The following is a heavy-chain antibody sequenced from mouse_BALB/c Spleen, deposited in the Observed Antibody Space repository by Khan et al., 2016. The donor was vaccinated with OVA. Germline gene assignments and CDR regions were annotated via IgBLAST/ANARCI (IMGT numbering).Heavy chain of an antibody. Sequence: EVQLQQSGPELVKPGDSMKISCKASGYSFTDYTMNWVKQSHGKNLEWIGLINPYNGDSNYNQKFKGKATLTVDKSSSTADMELLSLTSEDSAVYYWSRSGYGGFAYWGQGTLVTVSA. D-gene: IGHD1-2*01. J-gene: IGHJ3*01. CDR3: SRSGYGGFAY. CDR1: GYSFTDYT. CDR2: INPYNGDS. V-gene: IGHV1-26*01.